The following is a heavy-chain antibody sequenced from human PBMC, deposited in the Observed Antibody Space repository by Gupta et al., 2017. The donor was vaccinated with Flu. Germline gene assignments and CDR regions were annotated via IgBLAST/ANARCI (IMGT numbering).Heavy chain of an antibody. J-gene: IGHJ4*02. D-gene: IGHD3-10*01. CDR1: GGTFSIYH. CDR3: AMHLGPETYGSGSQFEY. CDR2: IIPMSGKV. V-gene: IGHV1-69*06. Sequence: QVQLLQSGAEVKEPGSSVKVSCKASGGTFSIYHVSWVRQAPGQGLEWMGGIIPMSGKVDYAQRFQGRVTFIADTSTNTAYVDVSSLRSEDTAVYYCAMHLGPETYGSGSQFEYWGQGTLVPVSS.